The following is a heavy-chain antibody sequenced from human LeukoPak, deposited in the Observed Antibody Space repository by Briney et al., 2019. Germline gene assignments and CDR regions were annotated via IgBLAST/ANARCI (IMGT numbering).Heavy chain of an antibody. CDR1: GFTFSSYA. V-gene: IGHV3-30-3*01. J-gene: IGHJ6*02. CDR2: ISYDGSNN. Sequence: GGSLRLSCAASGFTFSSYAMHWVRQAPGKGLEWVAVISYDGSNNYYADSVKGRFSISRDNSENTLYLQMNSLRAEDTAVYYCARDPSYCSSTNCYVGSPLYYYYPMDVWGQGTTVTVSS. CDR3: ARDPSYCSSTNCYVGSPLYYYYPMDV. D-gene: IGHD2-2*01.